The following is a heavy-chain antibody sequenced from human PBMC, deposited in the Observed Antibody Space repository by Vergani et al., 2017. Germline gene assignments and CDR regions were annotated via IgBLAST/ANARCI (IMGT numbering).Heavy chain of an antibody. V-gene: IGHV4-59*01. J-gene: IGHJ4*02. CDR1: GGPISSYY. Sequence: QVQLQESGPGLVKPSETLSLTCTVSGGPISSYYWSWIRQPPGQGLEWIGYVYYSGSTNYNPSLKSRVTISVVTSKNQFSLKLTSVTAADTAVYYCAIANDDSGWYYFDYWGQGTLVTVSS. D-gene: IGHD6-19*01. CDR2: VYYSGST. CDR3: AIANDDSGWYYFDY.